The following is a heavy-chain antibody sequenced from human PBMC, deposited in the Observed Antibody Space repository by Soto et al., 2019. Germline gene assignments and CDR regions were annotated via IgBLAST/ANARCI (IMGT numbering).Heavy chain of an antibody. CDR3: ARDQLYYNDISGRPLNAFDV. D-gene: IGHD3-22*01. CDR1: GFPFRNYG. J-gene: IGHJ3*01. V-gene: IGHV3-48*01. Sequence: GALTLSCAASGFPFRNYGMNWVRQAPGKGLEWVSYIGIGSSTKYYADSVKGRFTISRDNAKNSLYLQMNSLGAEDTAVYYCARDQLYYNDISGRPLNAFDVWGQGIMVT. CDR2: IGIGSSTK.